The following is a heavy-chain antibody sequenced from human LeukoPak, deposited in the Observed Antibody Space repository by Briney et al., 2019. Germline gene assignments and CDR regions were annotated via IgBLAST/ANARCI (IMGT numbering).Heavy chain of an antibody. J-gene: IGHJ4*02. CDR1: GYTFTSYY. D-gene: IGHD2-15*01. V-gene: IGHV1-2*02. CDR3: ARDQVGAARFDS. Sequence: ASVKVSCKASGYTFTSYYMHWVRQAPGQGLEWMGWINPNSGDTNYAQKFQGRVTMTRDTSISTAYMELSRLRSDDTAVYYCARDQVGAARFDSWGQGTLVTVSP. CDR2: INPNSGDT.